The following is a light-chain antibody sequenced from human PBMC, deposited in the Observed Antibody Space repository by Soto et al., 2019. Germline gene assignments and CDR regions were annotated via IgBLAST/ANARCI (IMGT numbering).Light chain of an antibody. CDR2: AVT. V-gene: IGLV2-8*01. Sequence: ARSLPASACGSPGQSLAISCTGTSSHVGGQNYVSWYQQHPGKAPKLIIYAVTERPSGVPDRFSGYKSGNTASLTVSGLQTEDEADYYCSSHAGNNNYGFGTGTKVTVL. CDR3: SSHAGNNNYG. J-gene: IGLJ1*01. CDR1: SSHVGGQNY.